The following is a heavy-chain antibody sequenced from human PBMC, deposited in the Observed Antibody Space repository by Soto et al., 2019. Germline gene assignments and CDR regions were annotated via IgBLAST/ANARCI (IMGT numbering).Heavy chain of an antibody. V-gene: IGHV3-30*18. CDR3: AKGLVGYVFGVQDYYFGMDV. CDR1: GFKFSTYG. D-gene: IGHD1-26*01. J-gene: IGHJ6*02. CDR2: ISYDGNNK. Sequence: QVQLVESGGGVVQPGRSLRLSCGASGFKFSTYGMHWVRQAPGKGLEWVAVISYDGNNKDYADSVKGRFTISRDNSKNTSYLQMNSLRPEDTAVYYCAKGLVGYVFGVQDYYFGMDVWGQGTTVAVSS.